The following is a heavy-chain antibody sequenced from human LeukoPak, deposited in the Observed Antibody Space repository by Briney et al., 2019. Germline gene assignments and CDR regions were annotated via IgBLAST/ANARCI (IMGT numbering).Heavy chain of an antibody. V-gene: IGHV3-30-3*01. Sequence: GGSLRLSCAASGFTFSSYAMHWVRQAPGKGLEWVAVISYDGSNKYYADSVKGRFTISRDNSKNALYLQMNSLRAEDTAVYYCARDRSSSGYTLDYWGQGTLVTSPQ. D-gene: IGHD3-22*01. CDR2: ISYDGSNK. CDR3: ARDRSSSGYTLDY. CDR1: GFTFSSYA. J-gene: IGHJ4*02.